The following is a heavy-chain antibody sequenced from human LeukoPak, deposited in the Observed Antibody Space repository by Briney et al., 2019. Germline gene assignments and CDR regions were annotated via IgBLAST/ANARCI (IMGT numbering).Heavy chain of an antibody. D-gene: IGHD4/OR15-4a*01. CDR2: ISWNSGSI. CDR3: AKDSRGWLTYGMDV. CDR1: GFTFDDYA. J-gene: IGHJ6*02. Sequence: GGSLRLSCAASGFTFDDYAMHWVRQVPGKGLEWVSSISWNSGSIGYADSVKGRFTISRDNAKNSLYLQMNSLRAEDTALYYCAKDSRGWLTYGMDVWGQGTTVTVSS. V-gene: IGHV3-9*01.